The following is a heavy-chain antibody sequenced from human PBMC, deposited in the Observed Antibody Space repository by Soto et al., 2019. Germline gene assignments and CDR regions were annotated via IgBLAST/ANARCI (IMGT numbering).Heavy chain of an antibody. D-gene: IGHD3-22*01. CDR3: ARIYYYHSSGYYSEGLYYYGMDV. V-gene: IGHV1-69*06. Sequence: SVKVSRKXSGGTFSSYAISWVRQAPGQGLEWMGGIIPIFGTANYAQKFQGRVTITADKSTSTAYMELSSLRSEDTAVYYCARIYYYHSSGYYSEGLYYYGMDVWGQGTTVTVSS. J-gene: IGHJ6*02. CDR1: GGTFSSYA. CDR2: IIPIFGTA.